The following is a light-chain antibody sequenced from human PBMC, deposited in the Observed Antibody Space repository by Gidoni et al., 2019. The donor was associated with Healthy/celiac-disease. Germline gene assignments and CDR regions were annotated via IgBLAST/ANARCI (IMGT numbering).Light chain of an antibody. CDR1: QCVSSY. Sequence: EIVLTPSPATLSLSPGERATLSCRASQCVSSYLAWYQQKPGKAPRLLIYDASNRATGIPARFSGSGSGTDFTLTISSLEPEDFAVYYCQQRSNWPWTFGQGTKVEIK. CDR2: DAS. J-gene: IGKJ1*01. V-gene: IGKV3-11*01. CDR3: QQRSNWPWT.